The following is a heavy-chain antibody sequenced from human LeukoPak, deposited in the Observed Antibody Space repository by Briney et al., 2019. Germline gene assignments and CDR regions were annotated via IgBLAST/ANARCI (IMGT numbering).Heavy chain of an antibody. V-gene: IGHV4-34*01. CDR3: ARGRTVTTHHYYYYYYGMDV. CDR1: GGSFSGYY. Sequence: NSSETLSLTCAVYGGSFSGYYWSWIRQPPGKGLEWIGEINHSGSTNYNPSLKSRVTISVDTSKNQFSLKLSSVTAADTAVYYCARGRTVTTHHYYYYYYGMDVWGQGTTVTVSS. D-gene: IGHD4-17*01. J-gene: IGHJ6*02. CDR2: INHSGST.